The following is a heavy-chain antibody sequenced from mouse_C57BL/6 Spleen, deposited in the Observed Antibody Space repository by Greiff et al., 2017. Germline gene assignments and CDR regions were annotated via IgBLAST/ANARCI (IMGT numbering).Heavy chain of an antibody. J-gene: IGHJ3*01. D-gene: IGHD2-4*01. CDR3: AREGYEDYDASCCSC. V-gene: IGHV5-15*01. CDR2: ISNLAYSI. CDR1: GFTFSDYG. Sequence: EVNLVESGGGLVQPGGSLKLSCAASGFTFSDYGMAWVRQAPRKGPEWVAFISNLAYSIYYADTVTGRFTISRENAKNTLYLEMSSLWSEDTAMYYCAREGYEDYDASCCSCWGQGALVTVAA.